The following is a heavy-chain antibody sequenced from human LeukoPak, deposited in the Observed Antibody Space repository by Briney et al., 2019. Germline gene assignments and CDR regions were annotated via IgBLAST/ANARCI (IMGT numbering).Heavy chain of an antibody. CDR2: FDPEDGET. CDR1: GYNLTELS. D-gene: IGHD2-15*01. CDR3: ATDPPDQRYCSGGSCYSSGWFDP. Sequence: ASVKVSCKVSGYNLTELSMHWVRQAPGKGLEWMGGFDPEDGETIYAQKFQGRVTMTEDTSTDTAYMELGSLRSEDTAVYYCATDPPDQRYCSGGSCYSSGWFDPWGQGTLVTVSS. V-gene: IGHV1-24*01. J-gene: IGHJ5*02.